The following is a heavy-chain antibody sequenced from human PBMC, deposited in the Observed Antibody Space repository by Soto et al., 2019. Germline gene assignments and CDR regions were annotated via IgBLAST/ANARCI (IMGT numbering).Heavy chain of an antibody. J-gene: IGHJ6*02. CDR2: IRYDGSNK. V-gene: IGHV3-30*02. Sequence: GSLRRTCVAAGFTFSSYGMHWVRQAPGKGLEWLAIIRYDGSNKYYGDSVKGRFTISRDNSKNTLYLEMNSPRAEDTAVYYCARDRPYYGSGSKGMDFWGQGTKVTVSS. CDR1: GFTFSSYG. D-gene: IGHD3-10*01. CDR3: ARDRPYYGSGSKGMDF.